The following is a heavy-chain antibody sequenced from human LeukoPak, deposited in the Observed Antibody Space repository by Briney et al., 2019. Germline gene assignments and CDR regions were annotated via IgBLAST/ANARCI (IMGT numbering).Heavy chain of an antibody. J-gene: IGHJ6*03. V-gene: IGHV4-39*07. CDR2: IYYSGST. CDR1: GGSISSSSYY. CDR3: ARDQYCGSTSCSYYYYYYMDV. D-gene: IGHD2-2*01. Sequence: SETLSLTCTVSGGSISSSSYYWGWIRQPPGKGLEWIGSIYYSGSTYYNPSLKSRVTISVDTSKNQFSLKLSSVTAADTAVYYCARDQYCGSTSCSYYYYYYMDVWGKGATVTVSS.